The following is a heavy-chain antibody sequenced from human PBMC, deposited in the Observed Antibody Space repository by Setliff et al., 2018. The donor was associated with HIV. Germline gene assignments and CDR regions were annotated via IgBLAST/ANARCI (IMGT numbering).Heavy chain of an antibody. Sequence: SETLSLTCTVSGGSISSYYWSWIRQPPGKGLEWIGYIYNSGSTNYNPSLKSRVTLSVDTSKNQFSLKLSSVTAADTAVYFCARGRGSSSSWPIDYWGQGTLVTVSS. D-gene: IGHD6-13*01. CDR3: ARGRGSSSSWPIDY. J-gene: IGHJ4*02. CDR2: IYNSGST. V-gene: IGHV4-59*12. CDR1: GGSISSYY.